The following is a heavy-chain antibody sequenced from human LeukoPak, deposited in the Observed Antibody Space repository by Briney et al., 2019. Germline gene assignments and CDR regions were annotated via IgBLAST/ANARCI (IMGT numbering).Heavy chain of an antibody. J-gene: IGHJ4*02. CDR1: GGTFSSYA. Sequence: ASVKVSCKASGGTFSSYAISWVRQAPGQGLEWMGGIIPIFGTANYAQKFQGRVTITADESTSTAYMELSSLRSEDTAVYYCARMSFAYSYGYGHWGQGTLVTVSS. D-gene: IGHD5-18*01. CDR2: IIPIFGTA. V-gene: IGHV1-69*13. CDR3: ARMSFAYSYGYGH.